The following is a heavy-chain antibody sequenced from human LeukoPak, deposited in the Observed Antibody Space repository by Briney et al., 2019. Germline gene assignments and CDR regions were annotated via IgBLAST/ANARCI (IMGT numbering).Heavy chain of an antibody. V-gene: IGHV3-30*02. J-gene: IGHJ4*02. CDR2: IRYDGSEK. CDR3: AKDRSNHYFYY. D-gene: IGHD6-13*01. CDR1: GFTFSTYG. Sequence: GGALILSCAASGFTFSTYGMQWVRPAPGKGLEWVAFIRYDGSEKYSTDSVKGRFTISRDNSKNTLYLRMNSLTAEDTAVYYCAKDRSNHYFYYWGQGALVTVSS.